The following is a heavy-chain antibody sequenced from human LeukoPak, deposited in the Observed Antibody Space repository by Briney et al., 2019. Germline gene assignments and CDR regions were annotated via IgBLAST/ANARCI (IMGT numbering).Heavy chain of an antibody. CDR1: GGSISSGSYY. D-gene: IGHD3-10*01. V-gene: IGHV4-61*02. J-gene: IGHJ6*03. Sequence: SETLSLTCTVSGGSISSGSYYWSWIRQPAGKGLEWIGRIYTSGSTNYNPSLKSRVTISVDTSKNQFSLKLSSVTAADTAVYYCARVCRTMVRGVIVSYMDVWGKGTTVTISS. CDR2: IYTSGST. CDR3: ARVCRTMVRGVIVSYMDV.